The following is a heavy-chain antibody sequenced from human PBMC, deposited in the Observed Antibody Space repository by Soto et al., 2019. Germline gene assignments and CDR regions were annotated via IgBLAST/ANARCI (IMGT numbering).Heavy chain of an antibody. J-gene: IGHJ4*02. V-gene: IGHV3-30*04. CDR3: ARDRLRLGELSLLGYFDY. CDR1: GFTFSRHT. CDR2: ISYDGSNK. D-gene: IGHD3-16*02. Sequence: QVQLEESGGGVVQPGRSLRLSCAASGFTFSRHTMHWVRQAPGKGLEWVASISYDGSNKYYADSVNGRFTISRDNSKNTLSVQMDSLRAEDTAVYCCARDRLRLGELSLLGYFDYWGQGTLVTVSS.